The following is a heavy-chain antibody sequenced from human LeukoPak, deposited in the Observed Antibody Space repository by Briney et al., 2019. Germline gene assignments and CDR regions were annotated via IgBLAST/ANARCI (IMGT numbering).Heavy chain of an antibody. CDR3: ARAVTTGAYYYGMDV. J-gene: IGHJ6*02. V-gene: IGHV4-34*01. D-gene: IGHD4-11*01. CDR2: INHSGST. Sequence: PSETLSLTCAVYGGSFGGYYWSWIRQPPGKGLEWIGEINHSGSTNYNPSLKSRVTISVDTSKNQFSLKLSSVTAADTAVYYCARAVTTGAYYYGMDVWGQGTTVTVSS. CDR1: GGSFGGYY.